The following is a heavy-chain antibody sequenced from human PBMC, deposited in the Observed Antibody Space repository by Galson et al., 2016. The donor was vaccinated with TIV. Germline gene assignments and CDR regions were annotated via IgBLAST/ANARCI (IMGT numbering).Heavy chain of an antibody. CDR3: ARGNDPGATYSLDY. J-gene: IGHJ4*02. V-gene: IGHV3-7*01. CDR1: GFTFSRHW. D-gene: IGHD1-1*01. CDR2: IKQDGDYK. Sequence: SLRLSCAASGFTFSRHWMSWVRQAPGQGLEWVANIKQDGDYKYYVDSVKGRFTISRDNAKSSLYLQMNSLRAEDPAVYYCARGNDPGATYSLDYWGKGTLVTVSS.